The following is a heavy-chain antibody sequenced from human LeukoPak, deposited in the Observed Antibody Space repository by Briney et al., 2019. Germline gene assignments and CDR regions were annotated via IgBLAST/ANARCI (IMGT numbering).Heavy chain of an antibody. Sequence: HPGGSLRLSCAASGFTFSSYAMSWVRQAPGKGREWVSAISGSGGSTYYADSVKGRFTISRDNSKNTLYLQMNSLRAEDTAVYYCVRLRLGELSLHYFDYWGQGTLVTVSS. CDR2: ISGSGGST. CDR1: GFTFSSYA. CDR3: VRLRLGELSLHYFDY. D-gene: IGHD3-16*02. V-gene: IGHV3-23*01. J-gene: IGHJ4*02.